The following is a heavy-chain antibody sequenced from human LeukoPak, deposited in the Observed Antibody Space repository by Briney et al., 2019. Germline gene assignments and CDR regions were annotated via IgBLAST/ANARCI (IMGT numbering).Heavy chain of an antibody. D-gene: IGHD3-9*01. CDR1: VYTFINYV. V-gene: IGHV1-8*01. CDR3: ARNAPEYYSLTGLWWGQQTNWFDP. CDR2: MNPNSGNK. Sequence: AVKVSCKCCVYTFINYVINGVRQPTGRGLAWVGWMNPNSGNKCNEQKFQGRVNMPRNTSLSTVYMELSSLRSEHTAVYYCARNAPEYYSLTGLWWGQQTNWFDPWGQGTLVTVSS. J-gene: IGHJ5*02.